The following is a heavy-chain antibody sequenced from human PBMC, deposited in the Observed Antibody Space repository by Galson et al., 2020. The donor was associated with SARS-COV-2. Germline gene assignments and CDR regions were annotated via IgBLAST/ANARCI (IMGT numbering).Heavy chain of an antibody. V-gene: IGHV1-69*06. D-gene: IGHD2-2*01. J-gene: IGHJ6*02. CDR3: ARKEAIVVVAGIGGRDYYYGLDV. Sequence: SVKVSCKASGGTLRNYVFSWVRQAPGQGLEWMGGIIPVFDTVNYAQKFQGRVTITADKSTSTAYLELSSLRSEDTAVYYCARKEAIVVVAGIGGRDYYYGLDVWCQGTTVTVPS. CDR1: GGTLRNYV. CDR2: IIPVFDTV.